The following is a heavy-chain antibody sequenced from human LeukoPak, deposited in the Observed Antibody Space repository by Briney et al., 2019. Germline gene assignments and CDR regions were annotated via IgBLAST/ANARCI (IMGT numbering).Heavy chain of an antibody. V-gene: IGHV1-18*04. J-gene: IGHJ4*02. CDR2: ISAYNGNT. CDR3: ARDVRGIVGMDYFDY. CDR1: AYTLTSDN. D-gene: IGHD3-22*01. Sequence: ASVKVSCKASAYTLTSDNRHWVRQAPGQGLEWMGWISAYNGNTKYAQKLQGRVTMTTDTSTSTAYMELRSLRSDDTAVYYCARDVRGIVGMDYFDYWGQGTLVTVSS.